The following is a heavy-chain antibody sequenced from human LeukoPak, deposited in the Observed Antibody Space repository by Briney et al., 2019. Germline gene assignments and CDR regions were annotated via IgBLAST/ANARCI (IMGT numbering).Heavy chain of an antibody. D-gene: IGHD2-2*01. Sequence: ASVKVSCKASGGTFSSYAISWVRQAPGQGLEWMGRIIPILGIANYAQKFQGRVTITADKSTSTAYMELSSLRSEDTAVYYCARERSCSSTSCYLWFDPWGQGTLVTASS. CDR1: GGTFSSYA. V-gene: IGHV1-69*04. J-gene: IGHJ5*02. CDR3: ARERSCSSTSCYLWFDP. CDR2: IIPILGIA.